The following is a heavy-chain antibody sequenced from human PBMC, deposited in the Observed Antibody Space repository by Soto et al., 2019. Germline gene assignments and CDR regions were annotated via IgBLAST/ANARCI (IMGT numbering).Heavy chain of an antibody. Sequence: GGSLRLSCAASGFTFSSYSMNWVRQAPGKGLEWVSSISSSSSYIYYADSVKGRFTISRDNAKNPLYLQMNSLRAEDTAVYYCARDPIEYCTNGVCYPPDYWGQGTLVTVSS. CDR1: GFTFSSYS. V-gene: IGHV3-21*01. CDR2: ISSSSSYI. J-gene: IGHJ4*02. CDR3: ARDPIEYCTNGVCYPPDY. D-gene: IGHD2-8*01.